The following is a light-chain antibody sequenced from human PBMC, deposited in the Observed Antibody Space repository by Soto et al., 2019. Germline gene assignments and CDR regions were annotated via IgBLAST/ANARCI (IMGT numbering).Light chain of an antibody. J-gene: IGKJ5*01. Sequence: DIQLSQSPSFLSASIGYMVTITCRASQGISSYLAWYQQKPGKAPKLLIYAASTLQSGVPSRFSGSGSGTEFTLTISSLQPEDFATYYCQQLNSYPITFGQGTRLEIK. V-gene: IGKV1-9*01. CDR3: QQLNSYPIT. CDR2: AAS. CDR1: QGISSY.